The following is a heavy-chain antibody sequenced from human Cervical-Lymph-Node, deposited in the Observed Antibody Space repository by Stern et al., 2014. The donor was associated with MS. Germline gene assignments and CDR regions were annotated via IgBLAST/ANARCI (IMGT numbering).Heavy chain of an antibody. V-gene: IGHV3-48*01. CDR3: AKYDWLERLDS. J-gene: IGHJ5*01. CDR1: GFPLSIYS. D-gene: IGHD3-9*01. Sequence: VQLVESGGGLVQPGGSLRLSCAASGFPLSIYSMNWVRQAPGKGLEWVSYISTISTIYYADSVKCRFTISRDKAKNSLCLQMNSLRAEDTAVYFCAKYDWLERLDSWGQGTLVTVSS. CDR2: ISTISTI.